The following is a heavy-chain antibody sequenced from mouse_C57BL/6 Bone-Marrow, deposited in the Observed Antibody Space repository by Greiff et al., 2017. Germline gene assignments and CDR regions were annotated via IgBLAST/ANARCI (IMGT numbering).Heavy chain of an antibody. J-gene: IGHJ2*01. CDR2: IDPSDRYT. V-gene: IGHV1-50*01. D-gene: IGHD2-4*01. CDR3: ARADYEYDGGCFGY. Sequence: QVQLQQPGAELVKPGASVKLSCKASGYTFTSYWMQWVKQRPGQGLEWIGEIDPSDRYTNYNQKFKGKATLTVDTSSSTAYMQLSSLTSEDSAVYYRARADYEYDGGCFGYWGQGTTLTVSS. CDR1: GYTFTSYW.